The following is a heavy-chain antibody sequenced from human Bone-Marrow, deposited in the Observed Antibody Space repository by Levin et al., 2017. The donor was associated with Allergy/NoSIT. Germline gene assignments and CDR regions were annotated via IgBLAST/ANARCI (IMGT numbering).Heavy chain of an antibody. CDR3: ARGKDDGYTSSWPRFFDY. J-gene: IGHJ4*02. CDR1: KFSFSDYY. D-gene: IGHD6-13*01. Sequence: PGGSLRLSCAASKFSFSDYYMSWIRQAPGKGLEWVSYISSTGTTMYYADSVRGRFTISRDNARNSLYLQMNSLRAEDTAVYYWARGKDDGYTSSWPRFFDYWGQGALVTVSS. CDR2: ISSTGTTM. V-gene: IGHV3-11*01.